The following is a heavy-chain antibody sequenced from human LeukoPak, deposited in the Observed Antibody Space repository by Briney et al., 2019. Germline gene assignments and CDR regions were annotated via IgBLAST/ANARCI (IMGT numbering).Heavy chain of an antibody. V-gene: IGHV1-69*13. CDR2: IIAIFGTA. CDR3: ARHFKRSSGWFDPGASFDY. Sequence: SVKSSCNASGATFSTYAISWVRQAPGQGLEWMGGIIAIFGTANYAPTFQGRVTITAYESTTKDYLELSSLRCEDTAVHYCARHFKRSSGWFDPGASFDYWGQGTLVTVSS. J-gene: IGHJ4*02. CDR1: GATFSTYA. D-gene: IGHD3-22*01.